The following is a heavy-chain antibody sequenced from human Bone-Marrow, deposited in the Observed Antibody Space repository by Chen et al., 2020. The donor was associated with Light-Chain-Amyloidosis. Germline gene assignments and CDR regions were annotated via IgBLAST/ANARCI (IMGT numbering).Heavy chain of an antibody. V-gene: IGHV3-23*04. CDR2: SSGSGGSR. J-gene: IGHJ3*02. D-gene: IGHD3-9*01. CDR3: AKDISYDDILPGYPADAFDI. Sequence: EVQLVESGGGLLQRGGSLRLSCAASGFAFSSYAMSWVRQAPGKGLEWVSTSSGSGGSRYYGDSVKVRLTISRDNSKNALFLQMNILRAEDTAVYYCAKDISYDDILPGYPADAFDIWGQGTMVTVSS. CDR1: GFAFSSYA.